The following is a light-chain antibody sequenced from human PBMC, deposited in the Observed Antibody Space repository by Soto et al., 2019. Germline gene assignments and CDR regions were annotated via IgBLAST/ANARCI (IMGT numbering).Light chain of an antibody. V-gene: IGLV2-11*01. J-gene: IGLJ3*02. CDR1: SSDVSGYNY. CDR2: DVS. Sequence: QSALTQPRSVSGSPGQSVTISCIGTSSDVSGYNYVSWYQQHPGRAPKLMIYDVSKRPSGVPDRFSGSKSGNTASLTISGLQAEDEADYYCCSYAGNFNWVFGGGTKLTVL. CDR3: CSYAGNFNWV.